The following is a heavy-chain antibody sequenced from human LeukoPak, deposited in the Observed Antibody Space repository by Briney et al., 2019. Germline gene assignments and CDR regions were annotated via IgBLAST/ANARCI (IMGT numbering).Heavy chain of an antibody. J-gene: IGHJ6*03. CDR1: GGSISSYY. CDR3: ARDSAVTPLLYYYMDV. D-gene: IGHD4-17*01. Sequence: PSETLSLTCTVSGGSISSYYWSWIRQPAGKGLEWIGRIYTSGSTNYNPSLKSRVTMSVDTSKNQFSLKLSSVTAADTAVYYCARDSAVTPLLYYYMDVWGKGTTVTISS. V-gene: IGHV4-4*07. CDR2: IYTSGST.